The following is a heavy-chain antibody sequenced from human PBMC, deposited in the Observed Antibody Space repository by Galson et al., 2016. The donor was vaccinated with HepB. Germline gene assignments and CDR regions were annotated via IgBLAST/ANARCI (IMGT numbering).Heavy chain of an antibody. CDR2: INEDGSEK. J-gene: IGHJ5*02. V-gene: IGHV3-7*03. CDR3: ARGTSRTKFDP. Sequence: SLRLSCAGSGFTFSRYWMSWVRQAPGRGLEWVANINEDGSEKLYVDSVRGRFTISRDNAKNLMYLQMNSLRAEDTAVYYCARGTSRTKFDPWGQGTLVTVSS. CDR1: GFTFSRYW. D-gene: IGHD2-2*01.